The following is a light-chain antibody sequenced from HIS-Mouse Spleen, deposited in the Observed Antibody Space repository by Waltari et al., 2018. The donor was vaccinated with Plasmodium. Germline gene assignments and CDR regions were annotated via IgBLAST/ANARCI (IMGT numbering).Light chain of an antibody. J-gene: IGLJ3*02. Sequence: SYELTQPPSVSVSPGQTARITCSGDALPNKYAYWYQQKSGQAPVLVIYEDSKRPSGTPERFSGSSSGTMATLTISGAQVEDEADYDCYSTDSSGNHRVFGGGTKLTVL. CDR2: EDS. CDR1: ALPNKY. CDR3: YSTDSSGNHRV. V-gene: IGLV3-10*01.